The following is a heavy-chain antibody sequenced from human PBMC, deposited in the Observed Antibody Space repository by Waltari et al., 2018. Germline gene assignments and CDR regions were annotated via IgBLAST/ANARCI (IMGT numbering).Heavy chain of an antibody. J-gene: IGHJ4*02. Sequence: QVQLQESGPGLVKPSETLSLTCPVSGGSISSYYWSWIRQPPGKGLEWIGYIYYSGSTNYNPSLKSRVTISVDTSKNQFSLKLSSVTAADTAVYYCARVTPYGSQLIPYYFDYWGQGTLVTVSS. CDR1: GGSISSYY. V-gene: IGHV4-59*01. CDR2: IYYSGST. CDR3: ARVTPYGSQLIPYYFDY. D-gene: IGHD3-10*01.